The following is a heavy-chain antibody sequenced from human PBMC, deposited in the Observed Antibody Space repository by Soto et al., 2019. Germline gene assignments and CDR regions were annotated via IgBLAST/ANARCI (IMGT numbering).Heavy chain of an antibody. D-gene: IGHD6-19*01. V-gene: IGHV4-31*03. CDR3: ARGGPYSSGWYVNYYYYMDV. J-gene: IGHJ6*03. CDR2: IYYSGST. Sequence: QVQLQESGPGLVKPSQTLSLTCTVSGGSISSGGYYWSWIRQHPGKGLEWIGYIYYSGSTYYNPSRKSRVTISVDTSKNQFSLKLSSVTAADTAVYYCARGGPYSSGWYVNYYYYMDVWGKGTTVTVSS. CDR1: GGSISSGGYY.